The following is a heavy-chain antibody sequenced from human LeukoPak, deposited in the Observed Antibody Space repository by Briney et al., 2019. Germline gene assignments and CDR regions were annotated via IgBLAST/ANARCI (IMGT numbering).Heavy chain of an antibody. Sequence: PGASVKVSCKASGYTFTGYYMHWVRQAPGQGLEWMGWINPNSGGTNYAQKFQGRVTMTRDTSISTAYMELSRLRSDDTAVYYCARGTPLAGTPKFDYWGQGTLVTVSS. J-gene: IGHJ4*02. CDR1: GYTFTGYY. V-gene: IGHV1-2*02. CDR2: INPNSGGT. D-gene: IGHD6-19*01. CDR3: ARGTPLAGTPKFDY.